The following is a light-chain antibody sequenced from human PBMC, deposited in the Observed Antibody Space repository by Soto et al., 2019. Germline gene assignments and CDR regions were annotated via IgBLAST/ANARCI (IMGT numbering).Light chain of an antibody. CDR1: QSVSSSY. J-gene: IGKJ2*01. CDR2: GAS. Sequence: EIVLTQSPGTLSLSPGERATLSCRASQSVSSSYLAWYQQKPGQAPRLLIYGASSRATGIPDRFSGSGSGTDFTLTISRLEPEDFAMYYCQQCGDSSLYTFGQETKLEIK. CDR3: QQCGDSSLYT. V-gene: IGKV3-20*01.